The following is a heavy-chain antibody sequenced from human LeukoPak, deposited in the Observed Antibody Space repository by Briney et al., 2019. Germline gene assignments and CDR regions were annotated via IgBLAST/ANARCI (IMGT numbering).Heavy chain of an antibody. V-gene: IGHV3-74*01. CDR1: GFTFSSYS. J-gene: IGHJ4*02. Sequence: GGSLRLSCAVSGFTFSSYSMSWVRQAPGKGLVWVSRINHDGSSTNYADSVKGRFTISRDNAKNTLHLQMNSLRAEDTAVYYCVRDWGYDSSGYWQKYFDSWGQGTLVTVSS. D-gene: IGHD3-22*01. CDR3: VRDWGYDSSGYWQKYFDS. CDR2: INHDGSST.